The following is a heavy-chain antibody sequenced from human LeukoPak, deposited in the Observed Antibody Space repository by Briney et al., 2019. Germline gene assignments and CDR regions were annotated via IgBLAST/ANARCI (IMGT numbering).Heavy chain of an antibody. J-gene: IGHJ4*02. CDR1: GDSINNSSYY. D-gene: IGHD3-10*01. CDR2: IYYSGST. CDR3: ARVMVRGVIMIDY. Sequence: SETLSLTCTVSGDSINNSSYYWGWIRQPPGKGLEWIGTIYYSGSTYYSPSLTGRVTTSVDTSKNQFSLKLSSVTAAETAVYYCARVMVRGVIMIDYWGQGTLVTVSS. V-gene: IGHV4-39*07.